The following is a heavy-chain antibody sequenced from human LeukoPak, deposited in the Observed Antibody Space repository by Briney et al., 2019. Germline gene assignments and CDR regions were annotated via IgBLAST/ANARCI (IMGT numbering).Heavy chain of an antibody. CDR1: GGSISSSSYY. Sequence: SETLSLTCTVSGGSISSSSYYWGWIRQPPGKGLEYIGSIFYTGNTYYNPSLKSRVTISIDTSKNQFSLRLSSVTAADTAVYYCATDNSGYDYWGQGTLVTVSS. D-gene: IGHD5-12*01. V-gene: IGHV4-39*07. J-gene: IGHJ4*02. CDR2: IFYTGNT. CDR3: ATDNSGYDY.